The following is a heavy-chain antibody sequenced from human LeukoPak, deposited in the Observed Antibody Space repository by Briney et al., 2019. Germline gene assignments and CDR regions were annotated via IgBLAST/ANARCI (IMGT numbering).Heavy chain of an antibody. V-gene: IGHV3-43*02. CDR2: ISGDGGAT. D-gene: IGHD3-3*01. CDR3: AKFGGGYFSETIDM. CDR1: GFIFRDNA. Sequence: GRSLRLSCAASGFIFRDNAFHWVRQPPGKGLEWLSLISGDGGATYYADSVKGRFTISRDNSKSSLYLQMNSLRAEDTALYFCAKFGGGYFSETIDMWGQGTMVTVSS. J-gene: IGHJ3*02.